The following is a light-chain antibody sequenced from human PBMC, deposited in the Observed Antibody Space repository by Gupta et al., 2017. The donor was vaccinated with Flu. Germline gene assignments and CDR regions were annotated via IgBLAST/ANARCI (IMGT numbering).Light chain of an antibody. V-gene: IGKV2-30*01. CDR3: MQGARWPWA. J-gene: IGKJ1*01. CDR1: EGLVYSDGHIY. CDR2: EVS. Sequence: DVVMTQSPLSLPVTLGQPASISCRSSEGLVYSDGHIYLHWFQERPGQSPRRLIYEVSHRESGVPDRFSGSGSGTDFTLKISRVEAEDVGVYYCMQGARWPWAFGQGTEVEIK.